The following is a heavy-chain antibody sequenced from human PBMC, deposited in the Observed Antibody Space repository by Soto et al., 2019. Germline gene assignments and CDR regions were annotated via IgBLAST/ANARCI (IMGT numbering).Heavy chain of an antibody. CDR2: ISYDSINK. V-gene: IGHV3-30*03. D-gene: IGHD5-18*01. J-gene: IGHJ6*02. CDR1: GFTFSTYA. Sequence: GGSLRLSCAASGFTFSTYAMHWLRQAPGKGLEWVAIISYDSINKFYEDSVKGRFTISRDNSKNTLYLQMNSLRPEDTAVYYCARDGDTAMVQNYYYYGMDVWGQGTTVTVSS. CDR3: ARDGDTAMVQNYYYYGMDV.